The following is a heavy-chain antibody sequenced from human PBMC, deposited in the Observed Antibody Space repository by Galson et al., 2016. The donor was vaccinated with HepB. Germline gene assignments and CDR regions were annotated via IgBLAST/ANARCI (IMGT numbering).Heavy chain of an antibody. V-gene: IGHV1-3*01. J-gene: IGHJ4*02. CDR2: INAGNGNT. CDR1: GYTFTNYA. D-gene: IGHD3-10*01. CDR3: ARDGQLLWFGAFKYYFDY. Sequence: SVKVSCKASGYTFTNYAIHWVRQAPGQRLEWMGWINAGNGNTNYSPKFQGRVTITRDTSASTAFLELRSLRSEDTAVYYCARDGQLLWFGAFKYYFDYWGQGTLVTVSS.